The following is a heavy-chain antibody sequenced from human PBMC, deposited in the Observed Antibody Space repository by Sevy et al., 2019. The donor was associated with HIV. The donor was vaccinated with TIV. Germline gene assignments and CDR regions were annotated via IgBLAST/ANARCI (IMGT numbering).Heavy chain of an antibody. CDR1: GFTFSDYY. Sequence: GGSLRLSCAASGFTFSDYYMSWIRQAPGKGLEWVSYISSSGSTIYYADSMKGRFTISRDNAKNSLYLQMNSLRAEDTAVYYCARINYDSSDDAFDIWGQGTMVTVSS. V-gene: IGHV3-11*01. J-gene: IGHJ3*02. CDR3: ARINYDSSDDAFDI. CDR2: ISSSGSTI. D-gene: IGHD3-22*01.